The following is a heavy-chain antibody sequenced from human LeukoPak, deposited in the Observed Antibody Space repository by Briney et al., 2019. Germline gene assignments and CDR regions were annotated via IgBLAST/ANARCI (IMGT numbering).Heavy chain of an antibody. V-gene: IGHV3-11*01. CDR3: ARDFYYYGSGSYYKVVDY. Sequence: PGGSLRLSCAASGFTFSDYYMSWIRQAPGKGLEWVSYISSSGSTIYYADSVKGRFTISRDNAKNSLYLQMNSLRAEDTAVYYCARDFYYYGSGSYYKVVDYWGQGTLVTVSS. J-gene: IGHJ4*02. CDR1: GFTFSDYY. CDR2: ISSSGSTI. D-gene: IGHD3-10*01.